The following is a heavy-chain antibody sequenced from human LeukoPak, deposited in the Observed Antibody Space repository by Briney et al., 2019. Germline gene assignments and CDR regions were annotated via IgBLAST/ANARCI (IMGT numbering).Heavy chain of an antibody. CDR1: GGSFSGYY. J-gene: IGHJ4*02. D-gene: IGHD3-22*01. Sequence: PSETLSLTCAVYGGSFSGYYWSWIRHPPGEGLEWIGEIIHSGSTNYNPSLTSRVTISVDTSKNQFSLKLNSMTAADTAVYYCASSGVDDSSGYYLPGLPDYWGQGTLVTVSS. V-gene: IGHV4-34*12. CDR3: ASSGVDDSSGYYLPGLPDY. CDR2: IIHSGST.